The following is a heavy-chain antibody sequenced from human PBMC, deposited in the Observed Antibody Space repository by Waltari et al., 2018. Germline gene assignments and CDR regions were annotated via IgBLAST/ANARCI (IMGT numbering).Heavy chain of an antibody. D-gene: IGHD6-6*01. CDR2: IYSGGST. Sequence: EVQLVETGGGLIQPGGSLRLSCAASGFTVRSNYMSWVRQAPGKGLEWVSVIYSGGSTYYADSVKGRFTISRDNSKNTLYLQMNSLRAEDTAVYYCARSLYINSNSYPYYFDYWGQGTLVTVSS. CDR1: GFTVRSNY. J-gene: IGHJ4*02. V-gene: IGHV3-53*02. CDR3: ARSLYINSNSYPYYFDY.